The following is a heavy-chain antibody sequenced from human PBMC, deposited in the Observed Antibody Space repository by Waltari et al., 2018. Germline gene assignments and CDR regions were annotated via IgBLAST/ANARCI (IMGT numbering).Heavy chain of an antibody. D-gene: IGHD1-26*01. J-gene: IGHJ6*02. CDR2: IYHSGST. CDR3: ARQTPQWELLPVYYYVMDV. CDR1: GYSISSGYY. V-gene: IGHV4-38-2*01. Sequence: QVQLQESGPGLVKPSETLSLTCAVSGYSISSGYYWGWIRQPPGKGLEWIGSIYHSGSTYYNPALTRRVTISVDTSKNQFSLKLSSVTAADTAVYYCARQTPQWELLPVYYYVMDVWGQGTTVTVSS.